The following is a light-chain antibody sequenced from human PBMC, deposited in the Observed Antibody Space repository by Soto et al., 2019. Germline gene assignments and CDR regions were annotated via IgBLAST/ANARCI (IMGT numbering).Light chain of an antibody. CDR3: QRDYNNTRT. CDR1: QSISVY. V-gene: IGKV1-39*01. Sequence: KSQSPSSLSASVGDRVTITCRASQSISVYLNWYQQKPGKAPNLLIFGATTLQRGVPPRFSGSGSATDFTLTISSLQPEDFATYFCQRDYNNTRTFGQGTKVDIK. CDR2: GAT. J-gene: IGKJ1*01.